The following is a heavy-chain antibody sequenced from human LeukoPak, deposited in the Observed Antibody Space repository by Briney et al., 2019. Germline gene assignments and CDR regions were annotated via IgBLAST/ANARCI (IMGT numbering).Heavy chain of an antibody. Sequence: LETLSLTCAVYGGSFSGYYWRWIRQPPGKGLEWIGEINHSGSTNYNPSLKSRVTISVDTSKNQFSLKLSSVTAADTAVYYCARAGRGRTYYDILTGYPPFDYWGQGTLVTVSS. V-gene: IGHV4-34*01. CDR1: GGSFSGYY. CDR3: ARAGRGRTYYDILTGYPPFDY. D-gene: IGHD3-9*01. CDR2: INHSGST. J-gene: IGHJ4*02.